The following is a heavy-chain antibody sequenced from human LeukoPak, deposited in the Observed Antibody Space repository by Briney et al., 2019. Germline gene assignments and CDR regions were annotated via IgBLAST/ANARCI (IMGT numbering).Heavy chain of an antibody. J-gene: IGHJ4*02. CDR2: IYYSGST. V-gene: IGHV4-39*01. CDR1: GGSISSSSYY. Sequence: SETLSLTCTVSGGSISSSSYYWGWIRQPPGKGLEWIGSIYYSGSTYYNPSLKSRVTISVDTSKNQFSLKLSSVTAADTAVYYCARLPNYYDSSGYYYYFDYWGQGTLVTVSS. D-gene: IGHD3-22*01. CDR3: ARLPNYYDSSGYYYYFDY.